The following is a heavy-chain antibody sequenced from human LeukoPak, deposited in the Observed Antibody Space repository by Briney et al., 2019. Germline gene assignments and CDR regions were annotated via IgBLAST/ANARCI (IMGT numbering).Heavy chain of an antibody. CDR1: GFTFSSYA. CDR3: AREGAVADYYYYYMDV. J-gene: IGHJ6*03. Sequence: PGGSLRLSCAASGFTFSSYAMHWVRQAPGKGLEWVAVISYDVSNKYYADSVKGRFTISRDNSKNTLYLQMNSLRAEDTAVYCCAREGAVADYYYYYMDVWGKGTTVTVSS. CDR2: ISYDVSNK. V-gene: IGHV3-30-3*01. D-gene: IGHD6-19*01.